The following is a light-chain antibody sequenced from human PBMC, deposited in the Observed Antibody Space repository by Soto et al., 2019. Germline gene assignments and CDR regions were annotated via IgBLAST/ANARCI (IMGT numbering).Light chain of an antibody. CDR3: QQYGSSPRYT. CDR1: QSVSNTY. CDR2: GAS. V-gene: IGKV3-20*01. Sequence: EIVLTQSPGTLSLSPGERATLSCGASQSVSNTYLAWYQQKPGHAPRLLIYGASSRAPGIPDRFSGSGSGTDFTLTISRLEPEDFAVYYCQQYGSSPRYTFGQGTKLEIK. J-gene: IGKJ2*01.